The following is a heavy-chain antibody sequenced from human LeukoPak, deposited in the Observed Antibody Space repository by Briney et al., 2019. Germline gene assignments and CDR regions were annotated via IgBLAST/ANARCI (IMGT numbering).Heavy chain of an antibody. J-gene: IGHJ4*02. Sequence: SETLSLTCTVSGGSISSYQWSWIRQPPGKGLEWIGYIPYSGFTNYNPSLKSRVTISLDTSKNQFSLKLTSVTAADTAVYYCAGHRPRNTVDFWGQGTLVTVSS. V-gene: IGHV4-59*08. CDR3: AGHRPRNTVDF. D-gene: IGHD2-8*02. CDR1: GGSISSYQ. CDR2: IPYSGFT.